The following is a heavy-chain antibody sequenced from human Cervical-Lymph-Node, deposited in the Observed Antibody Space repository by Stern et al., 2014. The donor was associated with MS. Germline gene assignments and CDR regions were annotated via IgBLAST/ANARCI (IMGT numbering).Heavy chain of an antibody. Sequence: VQLVESGGGVVQPGRSLRLSCEASGFTFSSYGMHWVRQAPGKGLEWVAVIWYDGSNKYYADSVKGRFTISRDNSKNTLYLQMNSLRAEDTAVYYCARSSSPSPYYYYGMDVWGQGTTVTVSS. CDR2: IWYDGSNK. D-gene: IGHD6-13*01. J-gene: IGHJ6*02. CDR1: GFTFSSYG. CDR3: ARSSSPSPYYYYGMDV. V-gene: IGHV3-33*01.